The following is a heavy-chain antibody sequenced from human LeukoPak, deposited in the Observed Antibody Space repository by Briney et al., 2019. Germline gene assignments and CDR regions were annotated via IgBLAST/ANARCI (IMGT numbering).Heavy chain of an antibody. D-gene: IGHD2-21*01. CDR2: IKQDASEK. Sequence: GGSLRLSCAASGFTFSSYWMAWVRQAPGKGLEWVANIKQDASEKYYVDSVKGRFTISRDNAKDSVYLQMNSLRAEDTAVYYCARDTGDNFDYGGRGSLVTVSS. J-gene: IGHJ4*02. CDR1: GFTFSSYW. V-gene: IGHV3-7*01. CDR3: ARDTGDNFDY.